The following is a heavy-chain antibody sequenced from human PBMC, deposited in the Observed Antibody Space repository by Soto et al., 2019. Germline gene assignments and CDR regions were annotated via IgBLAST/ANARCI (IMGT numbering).Heavy chain of an antibody. CDR2: VYPRGSDT. CDR1: GYDFTRNW. V-gene: IGHV5-51*01. J-gene: IGHJ4*02. D-gene: IGHD4-17*01. CDR3: ARQFCNTTDCSMYLDN. Sequence: PGESLKISCETSGYDFTRNWIGWVRQRPGKGLEWVGLVYPRGSDTRYSPSFRGHVSMSADESVRTAYLQWTSLEASDTAIYYCARQFCNTTDCSMYLDNCGQGPPVTVYS.